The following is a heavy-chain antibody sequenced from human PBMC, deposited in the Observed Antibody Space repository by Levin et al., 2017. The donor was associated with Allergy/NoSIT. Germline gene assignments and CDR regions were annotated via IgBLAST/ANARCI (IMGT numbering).Heavy chain of an antibody. V-gene: IGHV4-59*01. CDR2: ITDTGTT. Sequence: SQTLSLTCNVSGGSISGYYRSWIRQPPGKGLEWIGYITDTGTTDYNPSLKSRVTISEDMSKKQVSLTLTSVTAADTSTYYCARAVALNENYVAFDIWGQGTMVTVSS. CDR3: ARAVALNENYVAFDI. D-gene: IGHD1-7*01. CDR1: GGSISGYY. J-gene: IGHJ3*02.